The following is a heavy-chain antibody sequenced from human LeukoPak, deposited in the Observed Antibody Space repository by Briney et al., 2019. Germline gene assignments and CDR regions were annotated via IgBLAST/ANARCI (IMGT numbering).Heavy chain of an antibody. D-gene: IGHD6-6*01. V-gene: IGHV3-30*02. Sequence: GGSLRLSCAASGFSFSTYGMHWVRQAPGKGLEWVAFIRYDGSNKFYADSVKGRFTISRDNSKNTLYLQMNSLRGEDTAVYYCAKGEYSSSSQAFDYWGQGTLVTVSS. J-gene: IGHJ4*02. CDR2: IRYDGSNK. CDR1: GFSFSTYG. CDR3: AKGEYSSSSQAFDY.